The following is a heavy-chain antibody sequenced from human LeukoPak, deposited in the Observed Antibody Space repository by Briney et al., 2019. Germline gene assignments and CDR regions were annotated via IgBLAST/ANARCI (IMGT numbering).Heavy chain of an antibody. J-gene: IGHJ4*02. CDR3: AREGQQITFGGVIVRRFFDY. CDR2: IYYSGST. V-gene: IGHV4-31*02. Sequence: LRLSCAVSGFTFSGYAMSWVRQHPGKGLEWIGYIYYSGSTYYNPSLKSRVTISVDTSKNQFSLKLSSVTAADTAVYYCAREGQQITFGGVIVRRFFDYWGQGTLVTVSS. CDR1: GFTFSGYA. D-gene: IGHD3-16*02.